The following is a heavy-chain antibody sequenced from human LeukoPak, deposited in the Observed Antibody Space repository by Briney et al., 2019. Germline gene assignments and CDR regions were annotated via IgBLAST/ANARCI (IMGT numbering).Heavy chain of an antibody. D-gene: IGHD2-15*01. CDR1: GGTFSSYA. CDR2: IIPIFGAA. V-gene: IGHV1-69*05. CDR3: AHTVRAGGSGPIGRLDY. Sequence: SVKVSCKASGGTFSSYAISWVRQAPGQGLEWIGRIIPIFGAANYAQKFQGRVTITTDESTSTAYMELSSLRSEDTAVYYCAHTVRAGGSGPIGRLDYWGPGTLVTVSS. J-gene: IGHJ4*02.